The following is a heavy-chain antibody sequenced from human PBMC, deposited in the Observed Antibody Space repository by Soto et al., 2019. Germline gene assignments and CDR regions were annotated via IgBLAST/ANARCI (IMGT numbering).Heavy chain of an antibody. J-gene: IGHJ5*02. CDR1: GDSVSSNSAA. D-gene: IGHD3-3*01. CDR3: ARETYYDFWSGPNWFDP. Sequence: SQTLSLTCAISGDSVSSNSAAWNWIRQSPSRGLEWLGRTYYRSKWYNDYAVSVKSRITINPDTSKNQFSLQLNSVTPEDTAVYYCARETYYDFWSGPNWFDPWGQGTLVTVS. CDR2: TYYRSKWYN. V-gene: IGHV6-1*01.